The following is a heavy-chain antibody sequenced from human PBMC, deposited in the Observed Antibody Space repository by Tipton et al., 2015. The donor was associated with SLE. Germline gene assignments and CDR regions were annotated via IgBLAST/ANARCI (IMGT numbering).Heavy chain of an antibody. CDR1: EITFSSYA. CDR2: ISGSGGST. V-gene: IGHV3-23*01. Sequence: SLRLSCAASEITFSSYAMSWVRQAPGKGLEWVSGISGSGGSTYYADSVKGRFTISRDNSKNTLYLQMNSLRAEDTAVYYCAKGWTFIKFFDYWGQGTLVSVSS. CDR3: AKGWTFIKFFDY. J-gene: IGHJ4*02. D-gene: IGHD3/OR15-3a*01.